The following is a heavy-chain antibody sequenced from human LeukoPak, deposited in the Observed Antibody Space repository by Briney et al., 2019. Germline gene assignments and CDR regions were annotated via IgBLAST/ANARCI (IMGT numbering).Heavy chain of an antibody. CDR2: INHSGST. CDR3: ASLRWPRLGWFDP. CDR1: GGSIKNEYYY. V-gene: IGHV4-39*07. Sequence: SETLSLTCTFSGGSIKNEYYYWGWIRQAPGKGLEWIGEINHSGSTNYNPSLKSRVTISVDTSKNQFSLKLSSVTAADTAVYYCASLRWPRLGWFDPWGQGTLVTVSS. J-gene: IGHJ5*02. D-gene: IGHD5-12*01.